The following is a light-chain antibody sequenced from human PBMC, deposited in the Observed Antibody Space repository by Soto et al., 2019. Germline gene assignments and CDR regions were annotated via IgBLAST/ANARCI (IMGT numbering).Light chain of an antibody. CDR1: QSVSKY. CDR3: QQRSNWPQIT. J-gene: IGKJ4*02. CDR2: DAS. Sequence: EIVLTQSPATLSLSPGERATLSCRASQSVSKYLAWYQQKPGQAPRLLIHDASNRATGIPARFSGSGSGTDFTHTISSLEPKDFGVYYCQQRSNWPQITFGGGTKVEIK. V-gene: IGKV3-11*01.